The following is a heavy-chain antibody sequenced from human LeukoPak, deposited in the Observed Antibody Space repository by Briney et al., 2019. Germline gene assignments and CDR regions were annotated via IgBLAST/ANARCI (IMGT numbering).Heavy chain of an antibody. J-gene: IGHJ4*02. D-gene: IGHD3-10*01. CDR3: ARLSSTMVRGIPSFEY. V-gene: IGHV5-51*01. CDR1: GYSFTSYW. CDR2: IYPGDSDT. Sequence: GESLKISCKGSGYSFTSYWIGWVRQMPGKGLEWMGIIYPGDSDTRYSPSFQGQVTISADKSISTAYLQWSSLKASDTAMYYCARLSSTMVRGIPSFEYWGQGTLVTVSS.